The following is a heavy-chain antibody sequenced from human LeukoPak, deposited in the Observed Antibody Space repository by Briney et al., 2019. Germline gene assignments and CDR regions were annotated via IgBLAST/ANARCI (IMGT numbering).Heavy chain of an antibody. V-gene: IGHV3-7*01. J-gene: IGHJ4*02. CDR2: IKQDGSEK. CDR3: ARAAVAGTVHFDY. CDR1: GFTFSSYW. D-gene: IGHD6-19*01. Sequence: GGSLRLACAASGFTFSSYWMSWVRQAPGKGLEWVANIKQDGSEKYYVDSVKGRFTISRDNAKNSLYLQMNSLRAEDTAVYYCARAAVAGTVHFDYWGQGTPVTVSS.